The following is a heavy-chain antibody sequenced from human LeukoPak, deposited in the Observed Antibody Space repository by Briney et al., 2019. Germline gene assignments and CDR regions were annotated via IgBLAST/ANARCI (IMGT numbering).Heavy chain of an antibody. J-gene: IGHJ4*02. D-gene: IGHD5-12*01. V-gene: IGHV4-61*02. CDR1: GNSISSGDNY. CDR2: IYTSGST. CDR3: ARVSGYDWESFYDY. Sequence: PSETLSLTCTVSGNSISSGDNYWSWIRQPAGKGLEWIGRIYTSGSTNYNPSLKSRVTISGDTSKNQFSLRLSSVTAADTAVYYCARVSGYDWESFYDYWGQGTLVTVSS.